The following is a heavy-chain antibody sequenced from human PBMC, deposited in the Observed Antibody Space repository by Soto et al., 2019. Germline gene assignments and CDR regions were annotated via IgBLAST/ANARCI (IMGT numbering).Heavy chain of an antibody. V-gene: IGHV3-23*01. CDR1: GFTFSSYA. J-gene: IGHJ5*02. D-gene: IGHD6-13*01. Sequence: EVQLLESGGGLVQPGGSLRLSCAASGFTFSSYAMSWVRQAPGKGLEWVSSISGSGGSTYYADSVKGRFTIARDNSKNTMYLQMNGQSAEYTSVYDCANTLIAAAGTGGFDPWGQGTLVTVSS. CDR3: ANTLIAAAGTGGFDP. CDR2: ISGSGGST.